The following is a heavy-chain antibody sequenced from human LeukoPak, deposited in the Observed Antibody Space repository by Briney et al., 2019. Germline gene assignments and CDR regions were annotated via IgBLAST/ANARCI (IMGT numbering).Heavy chain of an antibody. CDR1: GFTFSDYN. V-gene: IGHV3-21*01. CDR3: AKGRGWEASYYYYYMDV. Sequence: PGGSLRLSCAASGFTFSDYNMNWVRQAPGKGLEWVSSISSSSIYIYYSDSVKGRFTISRDNARSSLFLQMNSLRAEDTAVYYCAKGRGWEASYYYYYMDVWGKGTTVTISS. CDR2: ISSSSIYI. J-gene: IGHJ6*03. D-gene: IGHD1-26*01.